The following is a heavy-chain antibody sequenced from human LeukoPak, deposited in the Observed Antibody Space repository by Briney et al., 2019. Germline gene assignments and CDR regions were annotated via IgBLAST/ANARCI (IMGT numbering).Heavy chain of an antibody. J-gene: IGHJ5*02. D-gene: IGHD3-10*01. CDR1: GFTFGDYA. V-gene: IGHV3-49*04. CDR3: TREYYYGSGGENNWSDP. Sequence: PGGSLRLSCTASGFTFGDYAMSWVRQAPGKGLEWVGFIRSKAYGGTTEYAASVKGRFTISRDDSKSIAYLQMNSLKTEDTAVYYCTREYYYGSGGENNWSDPWGQGTLVTVSS. CDR2: IRSKAYGGTT.